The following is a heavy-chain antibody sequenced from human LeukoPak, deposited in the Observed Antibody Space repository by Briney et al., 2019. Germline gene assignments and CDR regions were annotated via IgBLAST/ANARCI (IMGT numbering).Heavy chain of an antibody. J-gene: IGHJ4*02. Sequence: PGGSLRLSCAASGFTFSSYAMSWVRQAPGKGLEWVSAISGSGGSTYYADSVKGRFTISRDNSKNTLYLQMNSLGAEDTAVYYCAKDRVVRGVIRYFDYWGQGTLATVSS. D-gene: IGHD3-10*01. V-gene: IGHV3-23*01. CDR3: AKDRVVRGVIRYFDY. CDR1: GFTFSSYA. CDR2: ISGSGGST.